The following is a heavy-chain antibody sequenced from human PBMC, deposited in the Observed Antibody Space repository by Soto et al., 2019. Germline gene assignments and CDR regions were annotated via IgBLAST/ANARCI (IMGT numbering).Heavy chain of an antibody. J-gene: IGHJ4*01. CDR1: GGPVRSYT. CDR2: IIPLLGRP. Sequence: QVQLVQSGAEVKKPGSSVKVSCKASGGPVRSYTLSWVRQAPGEGLEWMGRIIPLLGRPTYAEKFQARITISANKSTSTVYMDLSSLTSEDTAVYFCAGDSGRSDYAFDFWGHGTLVTVSS. D-gene: IGHD4-17*01. CDR3: AGDSGRSDYAFDF. V-gene: IGHV1-69*08.